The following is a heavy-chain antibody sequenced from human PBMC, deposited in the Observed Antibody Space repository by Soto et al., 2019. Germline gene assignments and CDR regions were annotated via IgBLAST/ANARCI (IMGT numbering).Heavy chain of an antibody. V-gene: IGHV4-39*01. CDR1: GGSISSSSYY. Sequence: SETLSLTCTVSGGSISSSSYYWGWIRQPPGKGMEWIGNVYYGGSTYYNPSLKSRVTISVETSKSQFSLKLSSVTAADTAVYYCAGGDYYHSSGYYFYYYTMDVWGQGTTVTVS. CDR2: VYYGGST. D-gene: IGHD3-22*01. J-gene: IGHJ6*02. CDR3: AGGDYYHSSGYYFYYYTMDV.